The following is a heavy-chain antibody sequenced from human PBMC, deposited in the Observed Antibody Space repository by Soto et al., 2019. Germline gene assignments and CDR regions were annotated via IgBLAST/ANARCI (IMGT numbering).Heavy chain of an antibody. Sequence: LSLTCAVYGGSFSAYYWSWVRQPPGKGLEWIGEIIHSESTKYNPSLKSRVTISVDTSKNQFSLKLSSVTAADTAVYFCARTYCTTTACQAHGIDVWGQGTTVTVSS. CDR1: GGSFSAYY. J-gene: IGHJ6*02. CDR2: IIHSEST. CDR3: ARTYCTTTACQAHGIDV. D-gene: IGHD4-4*01. V-gene: IGHV4-34*12.